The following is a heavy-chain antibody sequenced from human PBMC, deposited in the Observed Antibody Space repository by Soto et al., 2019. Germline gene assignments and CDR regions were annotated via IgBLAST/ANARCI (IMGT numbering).Heavy chain of an antibody. CDR3: AIVSSCYSCTAASGP. CDR1: GYTFTGYY. CDR2: INPNSGST. Sequence: ASVKVSCKASGYTFTGYYMHWVRQAPGQGLEWMGWINPNSGSTNYAQKFQGRVTMTRDTSISTAYMELSRLRSDDTAVYYCAIVSSCYSCTAASGPWGQGTLVTASS. V-gene: IGHV1-2*02. D-gene: IGHD2-15*01. J-gene: IGHJ5*02.